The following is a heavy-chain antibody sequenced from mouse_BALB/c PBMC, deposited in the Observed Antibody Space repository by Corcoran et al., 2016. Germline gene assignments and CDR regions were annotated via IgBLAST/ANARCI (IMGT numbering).Heavy chain of an antibody. J-gene: IGHJ3*01. CDR2: IDPANGNT. CDR1: GFNIKDTY. Sequence: EVQLQLSGAELVKPGASVKLSCTASGFNIKDTYMHWVKQRPEQGLEWSGRIDPANGNTKYDPKFQGKATITADTSSNTAYLQLSSLTSEDTAVYYCYYYGSSYWFAYWGQGTLVTVSA. CDR3: YYYGSSYWFAY. D-gene: IGHD1-1*01. V-gene: IGHV14-3*02.